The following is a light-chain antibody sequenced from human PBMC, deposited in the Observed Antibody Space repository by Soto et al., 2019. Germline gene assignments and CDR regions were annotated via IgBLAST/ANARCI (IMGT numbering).Light chain of an antibody. Sequence: DVQMTQSPSTLSASVGDRVTITCRASQSISSWLAWYQQNPGKAPKLLIYKASSLESGVRSRCSGSGSGTEFSLSISSLQRDDFATYYCQQYNSYSWTFGQGTKVEIK. J-gene: IGKJ1*01. CDR2: KAS. CDR1: QSISSW. CDR3: QQYNSYSWT. V-gene: IGKV1-5*03.